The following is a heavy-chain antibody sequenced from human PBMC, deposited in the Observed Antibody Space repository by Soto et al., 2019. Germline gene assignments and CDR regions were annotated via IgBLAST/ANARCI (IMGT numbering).Heavy chain of an antibody. Sequence: ASVKVSCKASGYTFTNYYMHWVRQAPGQGLEWMGIINPNDGSTSYAQKFQGRVTMTRDTSTSTVYMELSSLRSEDTAVYYCARDQGGYYDSSGYPPIDYWGQGTLVTVSS. V-gene: IGHV1-46*01. CDR1: GYTFTNYY. CDR3: ARDQGGYYDSSGYPPIDY. CDR2: INPNDGST. J-gene: IGHJ4*02. D-gene: IGHD3-22*01.